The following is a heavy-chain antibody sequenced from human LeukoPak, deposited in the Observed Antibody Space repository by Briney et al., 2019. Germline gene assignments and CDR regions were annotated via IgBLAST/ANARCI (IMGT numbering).Heavy chain of an antibody. CDR2: FDPEDGET. Sequence: ASVKVSYKVSGYTLTELSMHWVRQAPGKGLEWMGGFDPEDGETIYAQKFQGRVTMTEDTSTDTAYMELSSLRSEDTAVYYCATDRNYDILTGPNFDYRGQGTLVTVSS. CDR1: GYTLTELS. J-gene: IGHJ4*02. D-gene: IGHD3-9*01. CDR3: ATDRNYDILTGPNFDY. V-gene: IGHV1-24*01.